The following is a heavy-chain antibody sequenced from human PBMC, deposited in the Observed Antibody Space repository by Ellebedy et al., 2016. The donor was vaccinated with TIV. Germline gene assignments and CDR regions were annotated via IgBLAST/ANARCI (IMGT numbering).Heavy chain of an antibody. J-gene: IGHJ4*02. CDR1: GFTFSNAW. CDR3: TTVYGYNYDSV. V-gene: IGHV3-15*01. CDR2: IKSKTDGGAA. D-gene: IGHD5-18*01. Sequence: GGSLRLSCAASGFTFSNAWMNWARQAPGKGLEWVGRIKSKTDGGAADYAAPVKGRFTISRDDSKNTLYLQMNSLKTEDTAVYFCTTVYGYNYDSVWGQGTLVTVSS.